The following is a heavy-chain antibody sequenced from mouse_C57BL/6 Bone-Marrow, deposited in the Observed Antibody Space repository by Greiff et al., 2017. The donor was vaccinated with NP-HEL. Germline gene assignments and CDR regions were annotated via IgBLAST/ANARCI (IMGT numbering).Heavy chain of an antibody. CDR2: IWSGRST. V-gene: IGHV2-2*01. CDR3: ARKGDGGFAY. J-gene: IGHJ3*01. CDR1: GFSLTSYG. Sequence: QVQLQQSGPGLVQPSQSLSITCTVSGFSLTSYGVHWVRQSPGKGLEWLGVIWSGRSTDYNAAFISRLSISKDNSKSQVFFKMNSLQADDTAIYYCARKGDGGFAYWGQGTLVTVSA. D-gene: IGHD3-3*01.